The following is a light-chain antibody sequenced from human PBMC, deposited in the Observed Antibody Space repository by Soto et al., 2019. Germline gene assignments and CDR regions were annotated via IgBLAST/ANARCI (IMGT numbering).Light chain of an antibody. Sequence: QSALTQPPSASGSPGQSVTISCTGTSSDVGSYNLVSWHQQHPGKAPKVMIYGVSKRPSGVPDRFSGSKSGNTASLTVSGLQAEDEADYYCSSYAGSSVVFGAGTKVTVL. CDR2: GVS. J-gene: IGLJ2*01. CDR1: SSDVGSYNL. CDR3: SSYAGSSVV. V-gene: IGLV2-8*01.